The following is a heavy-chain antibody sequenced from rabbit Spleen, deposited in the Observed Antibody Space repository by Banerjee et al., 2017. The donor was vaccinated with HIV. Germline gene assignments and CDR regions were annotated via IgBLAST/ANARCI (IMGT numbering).Heavy chain of an antibody. D-gene: IGHD8-1*01. CDR3: ARGAVYWYGTSDL. V-gene: IGHV1S40*01. CDR2: IAGSSSGFT. J-gene: IGHJ4*01. CDR1: GFSFSSSDY. Sequence: QSLEESGGGLVKPGASLTLTCTASGFSFSSSDYMCWVRQAPGKGLEWISCIAGSSSGFTYSATWAKGRFTISMTSSTTVDLKMTSLTAADTATYFCARGAVYWYGTSDLWGPGTLVTVS.